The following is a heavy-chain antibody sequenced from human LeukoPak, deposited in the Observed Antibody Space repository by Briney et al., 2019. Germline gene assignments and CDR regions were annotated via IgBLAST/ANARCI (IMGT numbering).Heavy chain of an antibody. V-gene: IGHV4-4*08. Sequence: PSETLSLTCAVSGGSLNSHYWGWIRQPPGKGLQWIGDIYSTGKNNYNPSLKSRVTISLDTSKRHLSLNLTSVLAADTAIYYCVRRDTGWNYFDYWGQGILVTVSS. CDR1: GGSLNSHY. J-gene: IGHJ4*02. CDR3: VRRDTGWNYFDY. D-gene: IGHD6-19*01. CDR2: IYSTGKN.